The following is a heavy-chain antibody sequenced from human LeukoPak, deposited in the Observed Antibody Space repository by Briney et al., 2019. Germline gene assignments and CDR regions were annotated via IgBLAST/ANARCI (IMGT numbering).Heavy chain of an antibody. V-gene: IGHV1-8*01. D-gene: IGHD2-15*01. CDR3: ARGGETYCSGGSCYSPGYYYYGMDV. CDR2: MNPNSGNT. CDR1: GYTFTSYD. Sequence: ASVKVSCKASGYTFTSYDINWVRQATGQGLEWMGWMNPNSGNTGYAQKFQGRVTMTRNTSISTAYMELSSLRSEDTAVYYCARGGETYCSGGSCYSPGYYYYGMDVWGQGTTVTVSS. J-gene: IGHJ6*02.